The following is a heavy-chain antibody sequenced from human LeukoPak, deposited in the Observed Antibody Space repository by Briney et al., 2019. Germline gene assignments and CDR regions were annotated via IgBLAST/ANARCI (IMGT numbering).Heavy chain of an antibody. CDR3: ARCGYRSGWSGDI. CDR1: GYTFDTYW. D-gene: IGHD6-13*01. CDR2: IYPGDSDT. Sequence: GESLKISCKGSGYTFDTYWIGWVRQMPGKGLEWMGIIYPGDSDTTYSPSFQGQVTISADKSISTAYLQWSSLQASDTAMYYCARCGYRSGWSGDIWGQGTMVTVSS. V-gene: IGHV5-51*01. J-gene: IGHJ3*02.